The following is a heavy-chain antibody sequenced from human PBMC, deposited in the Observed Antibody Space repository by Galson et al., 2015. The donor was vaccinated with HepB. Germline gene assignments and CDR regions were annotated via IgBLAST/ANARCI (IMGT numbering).Heavy chain of an antibody. Sequence: SLRLSCAASGFTFSSYAMHWVRQAPGKGLEWVAVISYDGSNKYYADSVKGRFTISRDNSKNTLYLQMNSLRAEDTAVYYCARDLAQDLMIVGDYWGQGTLVTVSS. D-gene: IGHD3-22*01. CDR3: ARDLAQDLMIVGDY. CDR2: ISYDGSNK. J-gene: IGHJ4*02. CDR1: GFTFSSYA. V-gene: IGHV3-30-3*01.